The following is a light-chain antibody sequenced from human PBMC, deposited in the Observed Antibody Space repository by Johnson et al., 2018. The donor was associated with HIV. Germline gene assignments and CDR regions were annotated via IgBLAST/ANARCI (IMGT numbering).Light chain of an antibody. V-gene: IGLV1-51*02. Sequence: QSVLTQPPSVSAAPGQKVTISCSGSSSNIGNNYVSWYQHLPGTAPKLLIYENNKRPSGIPDRFSGSKSGTSATLGITGLQTGDEADYYCGTWDNSLCTGGAFGPGTKVTVL. J-gene: IGLJ1*01. CDR1: SSNIGNNY. CDR2: ENN. CDR3: GTWDNSLCTGGA.